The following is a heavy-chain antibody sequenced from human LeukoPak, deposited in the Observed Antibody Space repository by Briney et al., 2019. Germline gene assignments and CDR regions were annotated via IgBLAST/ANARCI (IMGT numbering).Heavy chain of an antibody. Sequence: ASVKVSCKASGYTFTSYGISWVRQAPGQGLEWMGWISAYNGNTNYAQKLQGRVTMTTDTSTSTAYMELRSLRSDDTAVYYCARDRGPIAAASNWFDPWGQGTLVTVSS. D-gene: IGHD6-13*01. J-gene: IGHJ5*02. V-gene: IGHV1-18*01. CDR3: ARDRGPIAAASNWFDP. CDR2: ISAYNGNT. CDR1: GYTFTSYG.